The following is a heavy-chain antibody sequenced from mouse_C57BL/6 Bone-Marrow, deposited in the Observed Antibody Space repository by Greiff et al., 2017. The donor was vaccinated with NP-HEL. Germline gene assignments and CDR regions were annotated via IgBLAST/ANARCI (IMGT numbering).Heavy chain of an antibody. D-gene: IGHD2-2*01. V-gene: IGHV5-15*04. CDR3: ARQGVTTPWFAY. J-gene: IGHJ3*01. Sequence: EVKLVESGGGLVQPGGSLKLSCAASGFTFSDYGMAWVRQAPRKGPEWVAFISNLAYSIYYADTVTGRFTISRENAKNTLYLEMSSLRSEDTAMYYCARQGVTTPWFAYWGQGTLVTVSA. CDR1: GFTFSDYG. CDR2: ISNLAYSI.